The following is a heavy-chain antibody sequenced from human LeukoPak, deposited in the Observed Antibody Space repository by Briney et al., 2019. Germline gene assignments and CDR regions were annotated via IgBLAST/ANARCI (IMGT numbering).Heavy chain of an antibody. J-gene: IGHJ4*02. D-gene: IGHD6-6*01. CDR1: GYTFTSYG. V-gene: IGHV1-18*01. CDR2: ISAYNGNT. CDR3: ARDADIEVGYSSSSSSDY. Sequence: GASVKVSCKASGYTFTSYGISWVRQAPGQGVEWVGWISAYNGNTNYAQKLQGRVTMTTDTSTSTAYMELRSLRSDDTAVYYCARDADIEVGYSSSSSSDYWGQGTLVTVSS.